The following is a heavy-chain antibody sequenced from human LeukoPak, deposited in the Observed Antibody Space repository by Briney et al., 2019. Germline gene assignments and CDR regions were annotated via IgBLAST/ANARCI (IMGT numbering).Heavy chain of an antibody. CDR1: GFTFSSYA. Sequence: GGSLRLSCAASGFTFSSYAMSWVRQAPGRGLEWVSALSGSGGSTYYADSVKGRFTVSRDNSKNTLYLQMNSLRAEDTAVYYCGKSGSRDWDYFEYWGQGTLVTASS. CDR3: GKSGSRDWDYFEY. V-gene: IGHV3-23*01. D-gene: IGHD6-19*01. J-gene: IGHJ4*02. CDR2: LSGSGGST.